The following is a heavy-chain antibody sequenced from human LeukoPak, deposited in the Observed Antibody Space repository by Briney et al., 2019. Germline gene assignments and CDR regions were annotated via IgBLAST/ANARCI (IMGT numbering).Heavy chain of an antibody. D-gene: IGHD5-18*01. CDR1: GYTFTAYY. J-gene: IGHJ4*02. V-gene: IGHV1-2*02. Sequence: ASVKVSCKASGYTFTAYYIHWVRQAPGQGLEWMGWINPNSGGTNYAQKYQGRVTMTRDTSISTAYMELSSLRSDDTAVYYCARDNEGGYDYDLTFGCWGQGALVTVSS. CDR3: ARDNEGGYDYDLTFGC. CDR2: INPNSGGT.